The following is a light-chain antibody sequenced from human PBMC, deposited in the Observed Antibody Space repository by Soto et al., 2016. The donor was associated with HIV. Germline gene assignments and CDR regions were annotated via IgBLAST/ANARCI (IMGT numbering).Light chain of an antibody. V-gene: IGKV1-5*03. CDR1: QNIGTS. Sequence: DIQMTQSPSTLSASVGDRVTISCRASQNIGTSMAWYQLKPGKAPDLLIYKASTLESGVPSRFSGSGSGTEFTLTISSLQPDDFATYYCQEYNTYWTFGQGTEVEIK. CDR2: KAS. J-gene: IGKJ1*01. CDR3: QEYNTYWT.